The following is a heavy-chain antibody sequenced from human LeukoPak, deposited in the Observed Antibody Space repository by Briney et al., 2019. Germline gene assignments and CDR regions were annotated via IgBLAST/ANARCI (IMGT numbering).Heavy chain of an antibody. J-gene: IGHJ3*02. CDR1: GGTFSSYA. Sequence: SVTVSCKASGGTFSSYAISWVRQAPGQGLEWMGRIISILGIANYAQKFQGRVTITADKSTISAYMELSSLRSEDTAVYDCARDVAAAEDAFDIWGQGTMVTVSS. V-gene: IGHV1-69*04. D-gene: IGHD6-13*01. CDR3: ARDVAAAEDAFDI. CDR2: IISILGIA.